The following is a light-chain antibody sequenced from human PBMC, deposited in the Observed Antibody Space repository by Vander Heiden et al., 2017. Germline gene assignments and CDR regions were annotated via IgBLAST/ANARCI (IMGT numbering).Light chain of an antibody. J-gene: IGKJ4*01. V-gene: IGKV3-15*01. CDR1: QSVSSN. CDR3: QQYNNWPLT. CDR2: GAS. Sequence: EIVMTQSPATLSVSPGERATLSCRASQSVSSNLAWYQQKPGQAPRLLIDGASTRATGIPARFSGSVSGTEFTLTISSLQSEDFAVYYCQQYNNWPLTFGGGTKVEIK.